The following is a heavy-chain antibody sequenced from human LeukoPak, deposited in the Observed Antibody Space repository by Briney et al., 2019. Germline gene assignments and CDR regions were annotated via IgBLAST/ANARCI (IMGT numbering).Heavy chain of an antibody. J-gene: IGHJ4*02. D-gene: IGHD3-22*01. CDR1: GFTFSSYG. CDR2: ISGSGGST. Sequence: PGGSLRLSCAASGFTFSSYGMYWVRQAPGKGLEWVSAISGSGGSTNYTDSVKGRFTISRDNSKNTLYLQMNSLRAEDTAVYYCAKRTYYYDSSGYYHRIDYWGQGTLVTVSS. V-gene: IGHV3-23*01. CDR3: AKRTYYYDSSGYYHRIDY.